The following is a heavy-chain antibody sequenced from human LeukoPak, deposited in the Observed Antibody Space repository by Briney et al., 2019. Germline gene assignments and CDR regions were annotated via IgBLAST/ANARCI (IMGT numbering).Heavy chain of an antibody. CDR3: ARFIAAAVSNWFDP. J-gene: IGHJ5*02. V-gene: IGHV4-31*03. CDR1: GGSISSGGYY. CDR2: IYYSGST. Sequence: PSQTLSLTCTVSGGSISSGGYYWSWIRQHPGKGLEWIGYIYYSGSTYYNPSLKSRVTTSVDTSKNQFSLKLSSVTAADTAVYYCARFIAAAVSNWFDPWGQGTLVTVSS. D-gene: IGHD6-13*01.